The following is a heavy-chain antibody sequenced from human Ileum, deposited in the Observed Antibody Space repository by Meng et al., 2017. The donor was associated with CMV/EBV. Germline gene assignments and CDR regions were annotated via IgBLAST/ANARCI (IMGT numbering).Heavy chain of an antibody. J-gene: IGHJ5*02. CDR2: ISSNSNYI. CDR3: AKGANWNDVP. D-gene: IGHD1-1*01. Sequence: GGSLRLSCAASGFTFSSFSMNWVRQAPGKGLEWVSSISSNSNYIYYADSLKGRFTISRDNAKNSLYLQMNSLRAEDTAVYYCAKGANWNDVPWGQGTLVTVSS. CDR1: GFTFSSFS. V-gene: IGHV3-21*01.